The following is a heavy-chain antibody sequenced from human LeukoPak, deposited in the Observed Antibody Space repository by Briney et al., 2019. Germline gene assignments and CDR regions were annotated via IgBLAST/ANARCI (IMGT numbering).Heavy chain of an antibody. Sequence: SVKVSXKASGGTFSSYAISWVRQAPGQGLEWMGRIFPIFGTANYAQKFQGRVTITTDESTSTAYMELSSLRSEDTAVYYCARERCVGPATAIPTFDYWGQGTPVTVSS. J-gene: IGHJ4*02. D-gene: IGHD2-2*02. CDR1: GGTFSSYA. CDR3: ARERCVGPATAIPTFDY. V-gene: IGHV1-69*05. CDR2: IFPIFGTA.